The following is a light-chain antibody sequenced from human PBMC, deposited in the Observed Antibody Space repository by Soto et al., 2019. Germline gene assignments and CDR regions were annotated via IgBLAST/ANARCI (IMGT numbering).Light chain of an antibody. Sequence: QSVLTQPPSASGTPGQRVTISCSGSSSNIGSNIVNWYQQLPGTAPKLLIYSNNRRPSGVPDRFSRSKSGTSASLAISGLQSEDEADYYCAAWDDSLNGVVFGGGTKLTVL. CDR3: AAWDDSLNGVV. J-gene: IGLJ2*01. V-gene: IGLV1-44*01. CDR2: SNN. CDR1: SSNIGSNI.